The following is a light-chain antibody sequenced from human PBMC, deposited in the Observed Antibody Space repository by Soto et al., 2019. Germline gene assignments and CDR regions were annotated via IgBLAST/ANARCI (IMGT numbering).Light chain of an antibody. Sequence: VVLTQSPATLSLSPGERATLSCRTSLSVSVYLDWYQQRPGQAPRLLIYGASTRATGIPARFSGSGSGTEFTLTISSLQSEDFATYYCQQANSFPYTFGQGTRLAVK. CDR3: QQANSFPYT. J-gene: IGKJ5*01. V-gene: IGKV3-15*01. CDR2: GAS. CDR1: LSVSVY.